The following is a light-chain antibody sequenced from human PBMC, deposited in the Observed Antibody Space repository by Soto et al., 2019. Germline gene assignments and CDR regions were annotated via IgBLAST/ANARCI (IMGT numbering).Light chain of an antibody. J-gene: IGLJ1*01. CDR2: EVS. V-gene: IGLV2-14*01. CDR1: SSDVGGYNY. CDR3: NSYTGSGIV. Sequence: LTQPASVSGSPGQSITISCTGTSSDVGGYNYVSWYQHHPGKAPKLMIYEVSNRPSGVSYRFSGSKSGNTASLTISGLQAEDEADYYCNSYTGSGIVFGTGTKV.